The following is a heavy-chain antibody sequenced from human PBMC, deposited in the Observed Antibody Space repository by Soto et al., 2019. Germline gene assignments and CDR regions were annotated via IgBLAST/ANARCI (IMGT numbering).Heavy chain of an antibody. CDR2: IYYSGST. J-gene: IGHJ6*02. D-gene: IGHD5-12*01. Sequence: SSETLSLTCAVSGYSISSGYYWGWIRQPPGKGLEWIGYIYYSGSTNYNPSLKSRVTISVDTSKNQFSLKLSSVTAADTAVYYCARAGRWLQLFSYYYGMDVWGQGTLVTVSS. V-gene: IGHV4-61*01. CDR1: GYSISSGYY. CDR3: ARAGRWLQLFSYYYGMDV.